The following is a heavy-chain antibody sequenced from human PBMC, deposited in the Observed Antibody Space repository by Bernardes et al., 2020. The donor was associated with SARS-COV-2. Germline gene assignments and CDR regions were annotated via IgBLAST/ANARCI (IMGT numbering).Heavy chain of an antibody. CDR3: AKDNLIFGVLKLEAYFDN. CDR2: ISSNGDVT. V-gene: IGHV3-23*01. CDR1: GFTFRDYT. Sequence: GGSLRLSCVTSGFTFRDYTMSWVRQTPGKGLEWVSSISSNGDVTNYVESVRGRFSISRDNSKNTLYLQLSSLRVEDTAVYYCAKDNLIFGVLKLEAYFDNWGQGTLVTVSS. D-gene: IGHD3-3*01. J-gene: IGHJ4*02.